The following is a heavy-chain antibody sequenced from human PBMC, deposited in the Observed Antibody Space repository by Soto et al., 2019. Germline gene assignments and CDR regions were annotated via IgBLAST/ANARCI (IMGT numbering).Heavy chain of an antibody. V-gene: IGHV3-9*01. Sequence: GGSLRLSCAVSGLTFDDNAMHWVRQAPEKGLEWVSGSNWKSDIGYADSVKGRFTISRDNAENSLYLQMNSLRAEDTALYYCAISQDRGGSTTFIYWGQGTQVTVSS. CDR3: AISQDRGGSTTFIY. CDR2: SNWKSDI. D-gene: IGHD3-16*01. CDR1: GLTFDDNA. J-gene: IGHJ4*02.